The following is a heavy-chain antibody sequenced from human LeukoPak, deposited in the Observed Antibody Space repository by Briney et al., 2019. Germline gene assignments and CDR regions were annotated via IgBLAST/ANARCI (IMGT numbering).Heavy chain of an antibody. Sequence: GRSLRLSCTASGFTFGGYGMSWFRQAPGKGLEWVGFIRSKAYGGTTEYAASVKGRFTISRDDSKSIAYLQMNSLKTEDTAVYYCTRARGDYDYVWGSYRYTDYWGQGTLVTVSS. CDR1: GFTFGGYG. V-gene: IGHV3-49*03. J-gene: IGHJ4*02. CDR2: IRSKAYGGTT. D-gene: IGHD3-16*02. CDR3: TRARGDYDYVWGSYRYTDY.